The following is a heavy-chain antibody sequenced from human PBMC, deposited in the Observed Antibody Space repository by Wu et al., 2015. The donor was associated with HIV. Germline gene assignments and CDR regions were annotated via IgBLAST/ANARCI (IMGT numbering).Heavy chain of an antibody. CDR1: GDHFVSYT. V-gene: IGHV1-69*12. CDR3: TRSSFAGSSDTWYSFDK. J-gene: IGHJ4*02. Sequence: QLQLVQSGSEVKKPGSSVKISCKASGDHFVSYTISWVRQAPGQGLEWMGGLIPLFDAPNYAQRFHDRLAITADGSTPTAYMELRNLRSEDTAVYFCTRSSFAGSSDTWYSFDKWGQGTLVTVSS. D-gene: IGHD6-13*01. CDR2: LIPLFDAP.